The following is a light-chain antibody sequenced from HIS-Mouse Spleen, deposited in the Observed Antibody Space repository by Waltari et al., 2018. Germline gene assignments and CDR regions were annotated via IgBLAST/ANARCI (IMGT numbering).Light chain of an antibody. CDR1: TRDVGSYNL. Sequence: QSALTQPASVSGSPGQSVAISCPGTTRDVGSYNLVSWYQQHPGKAPKLMFYEGSKRPSGVSKRFSGSKSSNTASLASSGLRSEDEADYYCAAWDDSLSGRVFGGGTKLPVL. J-gene: IGLJ3*02. CDR3: AAWDDSLSGRV. CDR2: EGS. V-gene: IGLV2-14*02.